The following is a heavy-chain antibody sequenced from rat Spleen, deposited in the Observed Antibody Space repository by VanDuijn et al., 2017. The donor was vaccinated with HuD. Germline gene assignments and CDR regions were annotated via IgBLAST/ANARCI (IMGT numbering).Heavy chain of an antibody. CDR3: ASRWDGFAY. J-gene: IGHJ3*01. CDR2: ISSDGSTP. V-gene: IGHV5-29*01. D-gene: IGHD5-1*01. Sequence: EVQLVESDGGLVQPGKSLKLSCAASGFTFSDYYMAWVRQAPTKGLEWVATISSDGSTPYYRDSVKGRFTISRDNAKSTLYLQMDSLRSEDTATYYCASRWDGFAYWGQGTLVTVSS. CDR1: GFTFSDYY.